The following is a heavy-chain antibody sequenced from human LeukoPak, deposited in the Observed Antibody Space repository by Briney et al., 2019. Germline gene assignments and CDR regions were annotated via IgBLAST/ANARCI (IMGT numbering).Heavy chain of an antibody. D-gene: IGHD5-18*01. CDR3: ARGLGYSYGFGKYYFDH. CDR2: INHSGST. CDR1: GGSFSGYY. V-gene: IGHV4-34*01. Sequence: SETLSLTCAVYGGSFSGYYWSWIRQPPGKGLEWIGEINHSGSTNYNPSLKSRVTISVDTSKNQFSLKLSSVTAADTAVYYCARGLGYSYGFGKYYFDHWGQGTLVTVSS. J-gene: IGHJ4*02.